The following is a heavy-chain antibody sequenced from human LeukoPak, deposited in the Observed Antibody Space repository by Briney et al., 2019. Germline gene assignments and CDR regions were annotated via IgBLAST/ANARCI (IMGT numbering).Heavy chain of an antibody. D-gene: IGHD2-15*01. CDR1: GYTFTSYD. J-gene: IGHJ5*02. V-gene: IGHV1-8*01. CDR3: ARDPTTCSGGSCYYNWFDP. Sequence: ASVKVSCKASGYTFTSYDINWVRQATGQGLEWMGWMNPNSGNTGYAQKFQGRVTMTRNTSISTAYMELSSLRSEDTAVYYCARDPTTCSGGSCYYNWFDPWGQGTLVTVSS. CDR2: MNPNSGNT.